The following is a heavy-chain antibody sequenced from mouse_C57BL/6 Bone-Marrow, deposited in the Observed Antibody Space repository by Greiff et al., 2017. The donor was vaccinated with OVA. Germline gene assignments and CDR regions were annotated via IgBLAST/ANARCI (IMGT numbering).Heavy chain of an antibody. Sequence: QVQLQQPGAELVMPGASVKLSCKASGYTFTSSWMHWVKQRPGQGLEWIGELAPSDSYTNYNPKFQGKSTLTVDKASSTAYRQLSSRTAEDSAVYYCARWGGWLLYWYFDVWGTGTTVTVSS. J-gene: IGHJ1*03. CDR1: GYTFTSSW. V-gene: IGHV1-69*01. D-gene: IGHD2-3*01. CDR2: LAPSDSYT. CDR3: ARWGGWLLYWYFDV.